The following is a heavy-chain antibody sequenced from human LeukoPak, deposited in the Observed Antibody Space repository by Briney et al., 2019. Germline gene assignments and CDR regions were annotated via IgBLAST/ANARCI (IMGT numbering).Heavy chain of an antibody. J-gene: IGHJ4*02. D-gene: IGHD6-19*01. CDR1: GFTFSGYW. Sequence: GSLRLSCAASGFTFSGYWMHWVRQAPGKGLEWVSVIYSGGSTYYADSVKGRFTISRDNSKNTLYLQMNSLRAEDTAVYYCARDDSWAVAGWGIWGQGTLVTVSS. V-gene: IGHV3-66*01. CDR2: IYSGGST. CDR3: ARDDSWAVAGWGI.